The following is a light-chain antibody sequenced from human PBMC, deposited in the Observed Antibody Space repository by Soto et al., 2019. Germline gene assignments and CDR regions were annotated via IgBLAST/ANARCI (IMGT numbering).Light chain of an antibody. CDR2: GAS. J-gene: IGKJ4*01. Sequence: AIRLTQSPSSLSASVGDRLIITCRASQGISSALAWYQQKPGKPPRLMIYGASSLESGVPSRFSGSGFGTDFTLTISNMQPEDFATYYCQQYNTYPLTFGGGTKVEIK. CDR3: QQYNTYPLT. V-gene: IGKV1-13*02. CDR1: QGISSA.